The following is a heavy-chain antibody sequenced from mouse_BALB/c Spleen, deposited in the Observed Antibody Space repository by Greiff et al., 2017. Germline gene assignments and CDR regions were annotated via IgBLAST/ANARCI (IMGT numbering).Heavy chain of an antibody. CDR1: GDSITSGY. J-gene: IGHJ1*01. CDR3: ANYYGSSSWYFDV. D-gene: IGHD1-1*01. Sequence: EVQLVESGPSLVKPSQTLSLTCSVTGDSITSGYWNWIRKFPGNKLEYMGYISYSGSTYYNPSLKSRISITRDTSKNQYYLQLNSVTTEDTATYYCANYYGSSSWYFDVWGAGTTVTVSS. V-gene: IGHV3-8*02. CDR2: ISYSGST.